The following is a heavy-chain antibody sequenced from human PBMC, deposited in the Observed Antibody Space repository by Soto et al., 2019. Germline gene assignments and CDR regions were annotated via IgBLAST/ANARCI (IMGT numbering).Heavy chain of an antibody. Sequence: QVQLVQSGAEVKKPGSSVKVSCKASGGTLSSYNLSWVRQAPGQGLEWMGGIIPIFGTANYAQKFQGRVTITADKSTSTAYMELSSLRFEDTAVYYCASDGTSGSLRYSDYWGQGTLVTVSS. J-gene: IGHJ4*02. CDR2: IIPIFGTA. CDR3: ASDGTSGSLRYSDY. V-gene: IGHV1-69*06. D-gene: IGHD3-22*01. CDR1: GGTLSSYN.